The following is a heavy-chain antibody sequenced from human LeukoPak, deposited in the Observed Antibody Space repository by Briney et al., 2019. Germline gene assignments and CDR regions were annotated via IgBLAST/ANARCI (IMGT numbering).Heavy chain of an antibody. CDR2: ISSSSSYI. CDR1: GFTFSSYS. CDR3: ARTYSSGWPVAFDI. Sequence: GGSLTLSCAASGFTFSSYSMNWVRQPPGKGLEWVSSISSSSSYIYYADSVKGRFTISRDNAKNSLYLQMNSLRAEDTAVYYCARTYSSGWPVAFDIWGQGTMVTVSS. V-gene: IGHV3-21*01. D-gene: IGHD6-19*01. J-gene: IGHJ3*02.